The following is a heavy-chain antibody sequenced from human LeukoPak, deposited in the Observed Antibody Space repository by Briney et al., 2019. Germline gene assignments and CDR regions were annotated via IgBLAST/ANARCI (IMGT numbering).Heavy chain of an antibody. V-gene: IGHV1-2*02. CDR2: NNPNSGGT. CDR1: GYTFTGYY. CDR3: ARTGGYDFWSGYYPYMDV. Sequence: ASVKVSCKASGYTFTGYYMHWVRQAPGQGLEWMGWNNPNSGGTNYAQKFQGRVTMTRDTSISTAYMELSRLRSDDTAVYYCARTGGYDFWSGYYPYMDVWGKGTTVTVSS. D-gene: IGHD3-3*01. J-gene: IGHJ6*03.